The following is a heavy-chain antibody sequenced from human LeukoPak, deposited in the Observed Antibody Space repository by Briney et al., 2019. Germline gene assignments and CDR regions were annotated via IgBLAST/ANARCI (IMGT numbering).Heavy chain of an antibody. V-gene: IGHV5-51*01. CDR3: ARPANRGDAFDI. J-gene: IGHJ3*02. D-gene: IGHD2/OR15-2a*01. CDR2: IYPGDSDT. Sequence: GESLKISCKGSGFSFTSYWIGWVRQMTGKGLEWMGIIYPGDSDTRYSPSFQGQVTISADKSITTAYLQWSSLRASDTAMYYCARPANRGDAFDIWGQGTMVTVSS. CDR1: GFSFTSYW.